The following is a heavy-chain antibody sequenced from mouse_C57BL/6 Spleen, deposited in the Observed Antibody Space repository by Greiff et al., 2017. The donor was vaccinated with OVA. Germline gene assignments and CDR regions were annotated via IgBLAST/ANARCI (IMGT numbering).Heavy chain of an antibody. CDR1: GYTFTSYW. CDR3: ARSYYDYLLFDY. D-gene: IGHD2-4*01. V-gene: IGHV1-64*01. CDR2: IHPNSGST. J-gene: IGHJ2*01. Sequence: VQLQQPGAELVKPGASVKLSCKASGYTFTSYWMHWVKQRPGQGLEWIGMIHPNSGSTNYNEKFKSKATLTVDKSSSTAYMQLSSLTSEDSAVYYCARSYYDYLLFDYWGQGTTLTVSS.